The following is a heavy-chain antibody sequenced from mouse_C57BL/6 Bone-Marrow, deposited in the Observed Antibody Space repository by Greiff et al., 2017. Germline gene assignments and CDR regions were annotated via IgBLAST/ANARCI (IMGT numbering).Heavy chain of an antibody. Sequence: VQLQQPGAELVMPGASVKLSCKASGYTFTSYWMHWVKQRPGQGLEWIGEIDPSDSYTNYNQKFKGKSTLTVDKSSSTAYMQLSSLTSEDSAVYYCARGLLCGFAYWGQGTLVTVSA. V-gene: IGHV1-69*01. CDR2: IDPSDSYT. J-gene: IGHJ3*01. D-gene: IGHD2-1*01. CDR1: GYTFTSYW. CDR3: ARGLLCGFAY.